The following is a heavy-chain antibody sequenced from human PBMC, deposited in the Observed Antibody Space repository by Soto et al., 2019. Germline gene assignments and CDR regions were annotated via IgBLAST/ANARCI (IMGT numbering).Heavy chain of an antibody. CDR3: AGGYCSGGSCYPVYAFDI. D-gene: IGHD2-15*01. V-gene: IGHV3-48*01. CDR1: GFTFSSYS. Sequence: GGSLRLSCAASGFTFSSYSMNWVRQAPGKGLEWVSYISSSSSTIYYADSVKGRFTISRDNAKNSLYLQMNSLRAEDTAWYYCAGGYCSGGSCYPVYAFDIWGQGTMVTVSS. CDR2: ISSSSSTI. J-gene: IGHJ3*02.